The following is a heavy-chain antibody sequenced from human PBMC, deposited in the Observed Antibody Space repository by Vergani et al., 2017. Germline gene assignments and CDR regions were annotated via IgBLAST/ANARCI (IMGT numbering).Heavy chain of an antibody. CDR1: GGSINTGAYY. Sequence: QVQLQESGPRLVRPSQTLSLTCTVSGGSINTGAYYWSWIRQPAGKGLEWIGRVYTSGMTNYNPSLKSRVTILVDRSKSQLSLKLTSVTAGDTAVYYCARQKDYDMDVRGKGATVTVS. CDR3: ARQKDYDMDV. CDR2: VYTSGMT. J-gene: IGHJ6*03. V-gene: IGHV4-61*02.